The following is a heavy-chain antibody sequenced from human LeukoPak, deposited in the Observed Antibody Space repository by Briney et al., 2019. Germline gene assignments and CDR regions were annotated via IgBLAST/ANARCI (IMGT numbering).Heavy chain of an antibody. Sequence: GGSLRLSCAASGFTFSSYAMSWVRQAPGKGLEWVAVISYDGSNKYYADSVKGRFTISRGNSKNTLYLQMNSLRAEDTAVYNCARGSGYLETFDYWGQGTLVTVSS. J-gene: IGHJ4*02. CDR1: GFTFSSYA. D-gene: IGHD3-22*01. CDR2: ISYDGSNK. CDR3: ARGSGYLETFDY. V-gene: IGHV3-30*04.